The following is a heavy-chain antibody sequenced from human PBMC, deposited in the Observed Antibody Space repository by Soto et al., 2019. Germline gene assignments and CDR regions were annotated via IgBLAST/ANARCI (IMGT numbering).Heavy chain of an antibody. J-gene: IGHJ3*02. CDR3: ARVVVATARAFDI. CDR1: GGSISGGYY. Sequence: SETLSLTCTVSGGSISGGYYWSWIRQYPGKGLEWIGYIYYSGSTYYNPSLKSRVTISIDTSKNQSSLTLSSVTAADTAVYFCARVVVATARAFDIWGQGTMVTVSS. D-gene: IGHD2-15*01. V-gene: IGHV4-31*03. CDR2: IYYSGST.